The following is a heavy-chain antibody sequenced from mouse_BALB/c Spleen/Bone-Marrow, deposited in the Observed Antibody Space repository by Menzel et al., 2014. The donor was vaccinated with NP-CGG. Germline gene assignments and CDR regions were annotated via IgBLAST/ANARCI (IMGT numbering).Heavy chain of an antibody. V-gene: IGHV1S56*01. D-gene: IGHD2-3*01. Sequence: QVQLKESGPELVKPGTLVKMSCKASGYTFTSYDINWVKQRPGQGLELIGWINPGDGSAKYNEKFKGKATLTADKSSSTAYMQLSSLTSENTAVCFCARSGDGYYWYFDVWGAGTMVTVSS. CDR3: ARSGDGYYWYFDV. CDR1: GYTFTSYD. J-gene: IGHJ1*01. CDR2: INPGDGSA.